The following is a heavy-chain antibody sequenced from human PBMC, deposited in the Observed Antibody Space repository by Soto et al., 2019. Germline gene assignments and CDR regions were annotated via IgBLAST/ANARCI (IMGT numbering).Heavy chain of an antibody. CDR3: AKGIAVAGTDYYYYGMDV. J-gene: IGHJ6*02. D-gene: IGHD6-19*01. CDR1: GFTFSSYG. V-gene: IGHV3-30*18. Sequence: PGGSLRLSCAASGFTFSSYGMHWVRQAPGKGLEWVAVISYDGSNKYYADSVKGRFTISRDNSKNTLYLQMNSLRAEDTAVYYCAKGIAVAGTDYYYYGMDVWGQGTTVTVSS. CDR2: ISYDGSNK.